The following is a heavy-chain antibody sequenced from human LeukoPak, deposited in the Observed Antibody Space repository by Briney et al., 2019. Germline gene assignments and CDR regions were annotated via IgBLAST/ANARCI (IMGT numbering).Heavy chain of an antibody. CDR3: TQRTSFDY. V-gene: IGHV3-23*01. J-gene: IGHJ4*02. Sequence: PGESLRLSCKASAFTFSTYAMSWVRQAPGKGLEWVSAISGSGGNTYYADSVKGRFTISRDNSKNTLYLQMNSLRAEDTAVYYCTQRTSFDYWGQGTLVTVSS. CDR2: ISGSGGNT. D-gene: IGHD3/OR15-3a*01. CDR1: AFTFSTYA.